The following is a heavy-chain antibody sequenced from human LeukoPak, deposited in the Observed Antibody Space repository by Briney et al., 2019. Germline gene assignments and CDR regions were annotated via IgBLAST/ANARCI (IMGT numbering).Heavy chain of an antibody. CDR2: INHSGST. J-gene: IGHJ3*02. V-gene: IGHV4-34*01. CDR1: GGSFSGYY. D-gene: IGHD3-16*02. CDR3: AGVRLGELSEAFDI. Sequence: SETLSLTCAVYGGSFSGYYWSWIRQPPGKGLEWIGEINHSGSTNYNPSLKSRVTLSVDTSKSQFSLKLSSVTAADTAVYYCAGVRLGELSEAFDIRGQGTMVTVSS.